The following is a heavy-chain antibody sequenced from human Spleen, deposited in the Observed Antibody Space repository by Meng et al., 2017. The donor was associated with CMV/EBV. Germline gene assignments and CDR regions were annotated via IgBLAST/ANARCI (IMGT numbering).Heavy chain of an antibody. J-gene: IGHJ4*02. CDR3: ARDWLPAVVTPYLGFDY. CDR2: ISAYNGKP. CDR1: GYLFISYA. V-gene: IGHV1-18*01. Sequence: QVQLVQSGAEVKKSGASVKVSCTASGYLFISYAIHWVRQAPGQGLEWMGWISAYNGKPDYAQKFQGRVTMTTDTSTSTAHMELRNLRSDDTAVYYCARDWLPAVVTPYLGFDYWGQGTLVTVSS. D-gene: IGHD4-23*01.